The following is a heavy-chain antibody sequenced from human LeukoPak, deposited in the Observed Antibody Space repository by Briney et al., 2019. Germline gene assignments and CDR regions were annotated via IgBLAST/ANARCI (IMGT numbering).Heavy chain of an antibody. Sequence: SETLSLTCTVSGGSISSYYWSWIRQPPGKGLEWIGYIYYSGSTNYNPSLRSRVTISVVTSKNQFSLNLNSVTAADTAVYYCARGMSATSGYLELEYWGQGTLVTVST. V-gene: IGHV4-59*01. CDR3: ARGMSATSGYLELEY. CDR1: GGSISSYY. CDR2: IYYSGST. D-gene: IGHD3-22*01. J-gene: IGHJ4*02.